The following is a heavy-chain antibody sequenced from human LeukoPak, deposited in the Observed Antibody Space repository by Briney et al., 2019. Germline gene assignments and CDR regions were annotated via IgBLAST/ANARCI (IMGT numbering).Heavy chain of an antibody. CDR3: TRVNNWTEEPDTGFDY. D-gene: IGHD1-1*01. Sequence: PSETLSLTCTVSGGSISSSSYYWGWIRQPPGKGLEWIGSIYYSGSTYYNPSLKSRVTISVDTSKNQFSLKLSSVTPEDTAVYYCTRVNNWTEEPDTGFDYWGQGTLVIVSS. CDR2: IYYSGST. CDR1: GGSISSSSYY. V-gene: IGHV4-39*01. J-gene: IGHJ4*02.